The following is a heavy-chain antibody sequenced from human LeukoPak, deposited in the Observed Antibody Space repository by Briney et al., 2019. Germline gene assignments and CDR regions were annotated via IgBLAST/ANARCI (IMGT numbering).Heavy chain of an antibody. CDR2: IYYSGST. CDR3: ARSYYYDYRQIDY. V-gene: IGHV4-39*01. J-gene: IGHJ4*02. D-gene: IGHD3-22*01. CDR1: GDSISTSSYY. Sequence: SETLSLTCTVSGDSISTSSYYWGWIRQPPGKGLEWLGSIYYSGSTYYNPSLKSRVTISVDTSKNQFSLNLYSVTAADTAVFYCARSYYYDYRQIDYWAREPWSPSP.